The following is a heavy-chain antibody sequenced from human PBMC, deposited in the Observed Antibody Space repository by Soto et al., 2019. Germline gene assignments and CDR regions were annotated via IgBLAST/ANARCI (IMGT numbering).Heavy chain of an antibody. J-gene: IGHJ3*02. CDR2: IKQDGSEK. CDR1: GFTFSSYW. D-gene: IGHD6-19*01. Sequence: PGGSLRLSCAASGFTFSSYWMSWVRQAPGKGLEWVANIKQDGSEKYYVDSVKGRFTISRDNAKNSLYLQMNSLRAEDTAVYYCARICATEYSSGCGDAFDIWGQGTMVTVSS. CDR3: ARICATEYSSGCGDAFDI. V-gene: IGHV3-7*03.